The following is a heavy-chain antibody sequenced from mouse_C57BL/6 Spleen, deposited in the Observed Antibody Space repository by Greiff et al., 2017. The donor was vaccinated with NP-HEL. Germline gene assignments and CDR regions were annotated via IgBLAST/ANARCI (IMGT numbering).Heavy chain of an antibody. CDR1: GFNIKDDY. CDR2: IDPENGDT. Sequence: VQLQQSGAELVRPGASVKLSCTASGFNIKDDYMHWVKQRPEQGLEWIGWIDPENGDTEYASKFQGKATITADTSSNTAYLQLSSLTSEDTAVYYGTTKAGYYGRSYVRYFDVWGTGTTVTVSS. J-gene: IGHJ1*03. V-gene: IGHV14-4*01. D-gene: IGHD1-1*01. CDR3: TTKAGYYGRSYVRYFDV.